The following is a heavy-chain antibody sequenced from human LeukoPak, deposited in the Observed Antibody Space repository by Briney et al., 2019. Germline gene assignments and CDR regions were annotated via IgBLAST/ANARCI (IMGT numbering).Heavy chain of an antibody. J-gene: IGHJ4*02. CDR3: ARDSYGSGSFSLDS. D-gene: IGHD3-10*01. CDR2: IYYTGST. CDR1: VGSISSYY. V-gene: IGHV4-59*01. Sequence: SETLSLTCTVSVGSISSYYWSLIRQPPGHGLEWIGYIYYTGSTNYNPSLKSRVTISLDTSKNQFSLKLSSVTAADTAVYYCARDSYGSGSFSLDSWGQGTLVTVSS.